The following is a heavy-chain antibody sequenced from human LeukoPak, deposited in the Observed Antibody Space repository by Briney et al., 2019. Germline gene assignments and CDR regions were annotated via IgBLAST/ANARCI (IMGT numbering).Heavy chain of an antibody. CDR1: GFTFSNAW. Sequence: GGSLRLSCAASGFTFSNAWMNWVRQAPGKGLEWVGRIKREIDGGTTDYAAPVKGRFTISRDDSKNTLYLQMNSLKTEDTAVYYCTTQRSRITMVRGVIRSDHWGQGTLVTVSS. CDR3: TTQRSRITMVRGVIRSDH. D-gene: IGHD3-10*01. J-gene: IGHJ4*02. V-gene: IGHV3-15*01. CDR2: IKREIDGGTT.